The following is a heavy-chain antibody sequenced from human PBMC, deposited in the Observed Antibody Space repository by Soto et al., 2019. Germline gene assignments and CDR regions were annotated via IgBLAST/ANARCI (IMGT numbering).Heavy chain of an antibody. CDR1: GYTFTGYY. D-gene: IGHD5-18*01. J-gene: IGHJ3*02. CDR3: ARGGSRYSYGLDAFDI. Sequence: AASVKVSCKASGYTFTGYYMHWVRQAPGQGLEWMGWINPNSGGTNYAQKFQGWVTMTRDTSISTAYMELSRLRSDDTAVYYCARGGSRYSYGLDAFDIWGQGTMVTVSS. CDR2: INPNSGGT. V-gene: IGHV1-2*04.